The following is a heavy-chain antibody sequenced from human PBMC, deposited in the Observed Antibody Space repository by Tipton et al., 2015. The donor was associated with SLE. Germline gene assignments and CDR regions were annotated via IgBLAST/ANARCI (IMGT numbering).Heavy chain of an antibody. Sequence: QLVQSGGEVKKPGDSVKVSCKTSGYTFSSYGISWVRQAPGQGLEWMAWISPYNGDTNYAQNFDGRITMTTDKSTSTAYMELRNLRSDDTAAYYCARDRYYIMDVWGQGTTVTVSS. V-gene: IGHV1-18*04. CDR2: ISPYNGDT. CDR1: GYTFSSYG. CDR3: ARDRYYIMDV. J-gene: IGHJ6*02. D-gene: IGHD3-10*01.